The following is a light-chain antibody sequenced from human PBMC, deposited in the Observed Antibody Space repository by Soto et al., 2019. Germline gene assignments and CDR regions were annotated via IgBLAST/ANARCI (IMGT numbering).Light chain of an antibody. CDR1: SSDIGSYDR. J-gene: IGLJ1*01. Sequence: QSALTQPPSVSGSPGQSVAISCIGASSDIGSYDRVSWYQQPPGTSPKLIIYDVINRPSGVPDRFSGAKSGNTASLTTSGLQTEDEADYYCSSFTSSSIEVFGTGTKLTVL. V-gene: IGLV2-18*03. CDR3: SSFTSSSIEV. CDR2: DVI.